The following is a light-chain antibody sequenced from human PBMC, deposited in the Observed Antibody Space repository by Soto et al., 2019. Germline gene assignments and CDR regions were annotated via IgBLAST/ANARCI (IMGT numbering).Light chain of an antibody. CDR3: CSYAGSDTLYV. V-gene: IGLV2-11*01. J-gene: IGLJ1*01. CDR1: STDVGGYNY. CDR2: DVS. Sequence: QSVLTQPRSVSESPGQSVTISCTGTSTDVGGYNYVSWYQQHPGKVPKLMLYDVSKRPSGVPDRFSGSKSGNTASLTISGLQAEDEADYYCCSYAGSDTLYVFGSGTKVTVL.